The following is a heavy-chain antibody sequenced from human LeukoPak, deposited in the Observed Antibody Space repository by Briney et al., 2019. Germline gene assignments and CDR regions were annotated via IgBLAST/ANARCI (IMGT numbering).Heavy chain of an antibody. V-gene: IGHV5-51*01. CDR3: ARSISWVVAAAENWFDP. J-gene: IGHJ5*02. Sequence: GESLKISCKGSGYSFTSYWIGWVRQMPGKGLEWMGIIYPDDSDTRYSPSFQGQVTISADKSISTAYLQWSSLKASDTAMYYCARSISWVVAAAENWFDPWGQGTLVTVSS. CDR1: GYSFTSYW. D-gene: IGHD2-15*01. CDR2: IYPDDSDT.